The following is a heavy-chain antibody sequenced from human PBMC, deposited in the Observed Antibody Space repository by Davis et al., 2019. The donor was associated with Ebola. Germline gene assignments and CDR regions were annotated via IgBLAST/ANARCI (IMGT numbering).Heavy chain of an antibody. D-gene: IGHD3-10*01. V-gene: IGHV3-21*04. CDR3: ARGYYGSGSRNY. J-gene: IGHJ4*02. CDR2: ISSSSSYI. CDR1: GFTFSSYS. Sequence: GESLKISCAASGFTFSSYSMNWVRQAPGKGLEWVSSISSSSSYIYYADSVKGRFTISRDNAKNSLYLQMNSLRAEDTAVYYCARGYYGSGSRNYWGQGTLVTVSS.